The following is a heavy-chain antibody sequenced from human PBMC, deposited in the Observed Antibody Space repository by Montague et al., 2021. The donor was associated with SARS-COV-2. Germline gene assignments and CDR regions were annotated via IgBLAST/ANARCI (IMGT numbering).Heavy chain of an antibody. CDR2: IDWDDDK. J-gene: IGHJ4*02. CDR3: ARVGSAGPGIISTYNFDI. V-gene: IGHV2-70*13. Sequence: PALVKPTQTLTLTCTFSGFSLSTSGVCVSWIRQPPGKALEWLALIDWDDDKYYSASLKTRLTISKGPSTNQVVLTMTNMDPVDTGTYYCARVGSAGPGIISTYNFDIWGQGTQVTVSS. CDR1: GFSLSTSGVC. D-gene: IGHD3-22*01.